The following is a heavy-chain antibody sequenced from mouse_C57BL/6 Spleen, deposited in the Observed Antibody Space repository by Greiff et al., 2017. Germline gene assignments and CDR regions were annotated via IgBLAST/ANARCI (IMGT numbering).Heavy chain of an antibody. CDR3: ARAVWDGSSYAMDY. Sequence: VQLQQSGAELVKPGASVKLSCKASGYTFTSSWMQWVKQRTGQGLEWIGEIDPSDGYTKYNQKFKGKATMTVDNSSSPAYLQLISLASVDSAVFYFARAVWDGSSYAMDYWGQGTSDTVSS. V-gene: IGHV1-50*01. J-gene: IGHJ4*01. CDR1: GYTFTSSW. CDR2: IDPSDGYT. D-gene: IGHD1-1*01.